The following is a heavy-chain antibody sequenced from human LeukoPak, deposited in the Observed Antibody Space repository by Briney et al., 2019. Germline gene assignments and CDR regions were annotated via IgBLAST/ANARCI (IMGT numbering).Heavy chain of an antibody. V-gene: IGHV3-21*01. CDR1: GFTFSSYS. CDR3: ARASSKQLAGYLPDGFDI. CDR2: ISSSGTYV. Sequence: GGSLRRSCAASGFTFSSYSMNWVRQAPGKGLEWVSSISSSGTYVYYADSVKGRFTISRDNAKNSLSLQMNSLRADDAVVYYCARASSKQLAGYLPDGFDIWGQGTMVTVSS. D-gene: IGHD3-9*01. J-gene: IGHJ3*02.